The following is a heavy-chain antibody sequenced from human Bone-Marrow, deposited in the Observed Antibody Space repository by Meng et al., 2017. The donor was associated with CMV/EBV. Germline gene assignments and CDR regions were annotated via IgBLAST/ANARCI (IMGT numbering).Heavy chain of an antibody. CDR2: ISRTGSFI. J-gene: IGHJ4*02. CDR3: ARVGSAFDRPKDYFDF. Sequence: GGSLRLSCAAPGFIFSTYSMIWVRQAPGAGLEWVSSISRTGSFIYYADSMRGRLTISRDNAKNSLYLQMNSLRAEDTAVYYCARVGSAFDRPKDYFDFWGQGTLVTVSS. V-gene: IGHV3-21*01. CDR1: GFIFSTYS. D-gene: IGHD5-12*01.